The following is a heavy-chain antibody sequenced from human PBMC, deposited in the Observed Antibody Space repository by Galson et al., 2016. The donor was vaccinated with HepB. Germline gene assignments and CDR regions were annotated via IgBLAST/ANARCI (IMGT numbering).Heavy chain of an antibody. CDR3: ARVRLRGCRWFDP. CDR1: GGTFSSYA. D-gene: IGHD4-17*01. V-gene: IGHV1-69*13. J-gene: IGHJ5*02. Sequence: SVKVSCKASGGTFSSYAISWVRQAPGQGLEWMGGIIPIFGTANYAQKFQGRVTITADESTSTAYMELSSLRSEDTAVYYCARVRLRGCRWFDPWGQGTLVTVSS. CDR2: IIPIFGTA.